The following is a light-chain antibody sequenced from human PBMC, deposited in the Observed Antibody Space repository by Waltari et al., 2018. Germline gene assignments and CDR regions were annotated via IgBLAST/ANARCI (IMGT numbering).Light chain of an antibody. CDR2: DTT. CDR1: TGAVTSGHY. V-gene: IGLV7-46*01. CDR3: LLSYSGGRLM. Sequence: QAVVTQEPSLTVSPGGTVTLTCGSSTGAVTSGHYPYWFQQKPGQVSRTLIYDTTNKHSWTPARFSGSLLGGKAALLLSGAQPEDEGDYYCLLSYSGGRLMFGGGTKLTVL. J-gene: IGLJ3*02.